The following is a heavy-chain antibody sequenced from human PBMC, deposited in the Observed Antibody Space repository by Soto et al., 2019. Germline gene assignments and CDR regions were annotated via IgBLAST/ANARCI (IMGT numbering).Heavy chain of an antibody. V-gene: IGHV2-5*01. Sequence: QITLKESGPTLVKPTQTLTLTCTFSGFSLSTSGVDVAWIRQPPGKALEWLALIYWNDDKRYSPSLKNRLTNTKDTSKNQVVLTMTNMDPVDTATYYCARGDHDAFAIWGQGTMVTVSS. CDR3: ARGDHDAFAI. D-gene: IGHD4-17*01. CDR2: IYWNDDK. J-gene: IGHJ3*02. CDR1: GFSLSTSGVD.